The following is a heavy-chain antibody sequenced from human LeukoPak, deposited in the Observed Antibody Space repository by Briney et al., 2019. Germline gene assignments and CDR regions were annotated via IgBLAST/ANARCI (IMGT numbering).Heavy chain of an antibody. CDR2: ISSSGSTI. Sequence: GGTLRLSRAASGFTPCSYEMNGVRHALGKGMEWGSYISSSGSTIYYADSVKGRFTISRDNAKNSLYLQMNSLSAEDTAVYYCAREDSDIVVVTVHGERYFDYWGQGTLVTVSS. CDR1: GFTPCSYE. J-gene: IGHJ4*02. D-gene: IGHD2-21*02. CDR3: AREDSDIVVVTVHGERYFDY. V-gene: IGHV3-48*03.